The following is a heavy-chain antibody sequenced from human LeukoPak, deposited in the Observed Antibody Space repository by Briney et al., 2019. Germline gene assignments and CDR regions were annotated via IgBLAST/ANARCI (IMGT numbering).Heavy chain of an antibody. Sequence: SVKVSCKASGGTFSSYAISWVRQAPGQGLEWMGGIIPIFGTANYAQKFQGRVTVTTDESTSTAYMELSSLRSEDTAVYYCARVFFDYYDSSGPFDYWGQGTLVTVSS. D-gene: IGHD3-22*01. V-gene: IGHV1-69*05. J-gene: IGHJ4*02. CDR2: IIPIFGTA. CDR1: GGTFSSYA. CDR3: ARVFFDYYDSSGPFDY.